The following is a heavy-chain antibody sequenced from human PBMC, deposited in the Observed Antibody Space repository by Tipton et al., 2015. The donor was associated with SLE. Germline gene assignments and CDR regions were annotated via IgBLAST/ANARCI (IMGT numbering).Heavy chain of an antibody. Sequence: GLVKPSETLSLTCTVSGDSIRHIYWSWIRQPPGKGLEWIGYIYSSATTNYQYNPSLRSRVTISIDTSKNQFSLSLRSVTGADTAVYYCGTERSSSVQIWGQGTLVTVSS. V-gene: IGHV4-59*12. D-gene: IGHD6-6*01. CDR3: GTERSSSVQI. CDR1: GDSIRHIY. J-gene: IGHJ4*02. CDR2: IYSSATT.